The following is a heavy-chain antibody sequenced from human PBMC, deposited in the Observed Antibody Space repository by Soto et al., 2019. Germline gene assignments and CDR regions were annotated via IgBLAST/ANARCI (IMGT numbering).Heavy chain of an antibody. CDR1: GDTFTNYD. CDR3: ASGEGVVVRPKKDGFDF. Sequence: QAPLVQSGAEVKEPGASVKVSCKASGDTFTNYDISWVRQATGQGLKWIGWMNPNSANTGYAQKFQGRVSMTRDTSINTAYMDLSGLRSEDTAMYYCASGEGVVVRPKKDGFDFWGQGTMVTVSA. V-gene: IGHV1-8*01. D-gene: IGHD2-15*01. J-gene: IGHJ3*01. CDR2: MNPNSANT.